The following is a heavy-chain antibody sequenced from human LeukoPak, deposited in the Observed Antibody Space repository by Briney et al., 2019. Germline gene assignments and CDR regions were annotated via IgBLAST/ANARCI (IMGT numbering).Heavy chain of an antibody. CDR2: ISPHSGKT. Sequence: GASVKVSCRASGYXFISFGLSWVRQAPGQGLEWLGWISPHSGKTDYAQKFQGRVSMTTDTSTGIAYMELTSLKTDDTAVYYCAREPYTAMWDYWGQGTLVTVSS. D-gene: IGHD5-18*01. V-gene: IGHV1-18*01. J-gene: IGHJ4*02. CDR3: AREPYTAMWDY. CDR1: GYXFISFG.